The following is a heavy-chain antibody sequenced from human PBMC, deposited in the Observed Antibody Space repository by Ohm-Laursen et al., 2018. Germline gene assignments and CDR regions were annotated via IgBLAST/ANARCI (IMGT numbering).Heavy chain of an antibody. Sequence: GASVKVSCKASGYTFTSYYMHWVRQAPGQGLEWMGMVNPGGGSTSYAQNFQGRVTMTRDTSRSTVYMELNNLRSEDTAVYYCARKFYSGYQIDYWGQGTLVTVSS. CDR1: GYTFTSYY. V-gene: IGHV1-46*01. J-gene: IGHJ4*02. D-gene: IGHD3-22*01. CDR3: ARKFYSGYQIDY. CDR2: VNPGGGST.